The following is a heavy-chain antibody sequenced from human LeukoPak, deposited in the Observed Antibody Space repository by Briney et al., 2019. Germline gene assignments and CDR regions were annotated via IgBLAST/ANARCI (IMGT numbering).Heavy chain of an antibody. Sequence: SETLSLTCAVYGGSFSGYYWSWIRQPPGKGLEWIGEINHSGSTNYNPSLKSRVTISVDTSKNQFSLKLSSVTAADTAVYYCARVGRGGARWAQGTLVTVSS. V-gene: IGHV4-34*01. CDR2: INHSGST. J-gene: IGHJ4*02. CDR3: ARVGRGGAR. D-gene: IGHD3-10*01. CDR1: GGSFSGYY.